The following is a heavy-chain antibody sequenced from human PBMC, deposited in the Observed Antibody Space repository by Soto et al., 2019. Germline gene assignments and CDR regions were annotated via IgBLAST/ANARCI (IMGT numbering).Heavy chain of an antibody. CDR2: LSYSGCV. CDR3: PPLADFPQSGGSDY. V-gene: IGHV4-59*11. CDR1: GPSINDHY. J-gene: IGHJ4*02. Sequence: SETLSLTCTVSGPSINDHYCSWIRQPPGKGLEYIGFLSYSGCVNYNPALKSRLPIPADLSKSQVTLRLTSLTAAATAGYSFPPLADFPQSGGSDYWGQGALVTVSS. D-gene: IGHD3-10*01.